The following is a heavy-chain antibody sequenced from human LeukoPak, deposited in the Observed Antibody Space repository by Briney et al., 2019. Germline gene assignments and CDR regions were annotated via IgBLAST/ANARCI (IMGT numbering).Heavy chain of an antibody. Sequence: PGESLKISFQGSGYRFTSYWIGWVRQMPGKGLEWMGIIYPGDSDTRYSPSFQGQVTISADKSISTAYLQWSSLKASDTAMYYCVRRVNYYYYYGMDVWGQGTTVTVSS. D-gene: IGHD3-10*01. V-gene: IGHV5-51*01. J-gene: IGHJ6*02. CDR3: VRRVNYYYYYGMDV. CDR2: IYPGDSDT. CDR1: GYRFTSYW.